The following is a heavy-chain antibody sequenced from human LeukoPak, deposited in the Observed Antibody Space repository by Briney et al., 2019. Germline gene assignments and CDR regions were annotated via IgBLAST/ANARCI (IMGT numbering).Heavy chain of an antibody. CDR2: INTNTGNP. CDR3: ARGCSGSSCYFDY. D-gene: IGHD1-26*01. Sequence: ASVKVSCKASGYTFTGYYMHWVRQAPGQGLEWMGWINTNTGNPTYAQGFTGRFVFSLDTSVSTAYLQISSLKAEDTAVYYCARGCSGSSCYFDYWGQGTLVTVSS. J-gene: IGHJ4*02. V-gene: IGHV7-4-1*02. CDR1: GYTFTGYY.